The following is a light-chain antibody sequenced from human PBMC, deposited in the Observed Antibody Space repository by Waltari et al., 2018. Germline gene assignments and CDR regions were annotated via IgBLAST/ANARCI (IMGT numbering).Light chain of an antibody. V-gene: IGKV4-1*01. CDR3: QQYYTTPT. J-gene: IGKJ1*01. CDR2: WAS. Sequence: DIVMTQSPDSLAVSLGERATITCKSSQTVLYSSNNKNYLTWYQQKAGQSPKLLLYWASTREAGVPDRFSGSGSGTDFTLTINSLQAEDVAVYYCQQYYTTPTFGQGTKVEIK. CDR1: QTVLYSSNNKNY.